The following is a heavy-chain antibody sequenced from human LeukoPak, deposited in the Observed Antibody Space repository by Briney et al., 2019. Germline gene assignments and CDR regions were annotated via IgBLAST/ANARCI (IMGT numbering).Heavy chain of an antibody. CDR1: GFTFSSYW. V-gene: IGHV3-7*01. J-gene: IGHJ4*02. D-gene: IGHD3-22*01. CDR3: ARHYDSTAYSLDY. Sequence: GGSLRVSCAASGFTFSSYWMTWVRQAPGKGLEWVANIKQDGSQKFYLDSVKGRFTISRDNAKEPLFLQMNSLRAEDTAVYYCARHYDSTAYSLDYWGQGTLVTVSS. CDR2: IKQDGSQK.